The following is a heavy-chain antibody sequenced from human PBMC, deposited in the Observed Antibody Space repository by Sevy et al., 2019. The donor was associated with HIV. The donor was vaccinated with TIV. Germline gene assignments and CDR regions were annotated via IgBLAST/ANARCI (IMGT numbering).Heavy chain of an antibody. V-gene: IGHV3-53*01. CDR3: ARDLYRGSYYYYGMDV. CDR2: IYSGGST. D-gene: IGHD2-2*02. J-gene: IGHJ6*02. CDR1: GFTVSSNY. Sequence: GGSLRLSCAASGFTVSSNYMSWVRQAPGKGLEWVSVIYSGGSTYYADSVKGRFTISRDNSKNTLYLQMNSLRVEDTAVYYCARDLYRGSYYYYGMDVWGQGTTVTVSS.